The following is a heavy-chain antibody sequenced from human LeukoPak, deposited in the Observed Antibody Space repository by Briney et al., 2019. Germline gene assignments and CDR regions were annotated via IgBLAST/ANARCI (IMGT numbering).Heavy chain of an antibody. V-gene: IGHV4-59*12. CDR2: IYYTGST. Sequence: SETLSLTCTVSGGSISSYYWSWIRQPPGKGLEWIGYIYYTGSTNYNPSLKSRVTTSVDASKSQLSLELSSVTAADTAMYYCARAAEYSSGWYLFDYWGQGILVTVSA. CDR3: ARAAEYSSGWYLFDY. J-gene: IGHJ4*02. D-gene: IGHD6-19*01. CDR1: GGSISSYY.